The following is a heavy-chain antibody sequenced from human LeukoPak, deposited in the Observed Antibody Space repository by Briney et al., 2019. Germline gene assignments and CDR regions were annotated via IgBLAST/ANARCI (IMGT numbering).Heavy chain of an antibody. V-gene: IGHV3-21*01. CDR3: ARDPFKPAVVTYYYMDV. J-gene: IGHJ6*03. CDR2: ISSSITYK. CDR1: GFTFSSYS. D-gene: IGHD4-23*01. Sequence: GGSLRLSCAASGFTFSSYSINWVRQAPGQGLEWVSCISSSITYKYYADSVQGRFTFSRDNAKNSPYLQMNRLRAEDTAVYHCARDPFKPAVVTYYYMDVGGKGTTVTVS.